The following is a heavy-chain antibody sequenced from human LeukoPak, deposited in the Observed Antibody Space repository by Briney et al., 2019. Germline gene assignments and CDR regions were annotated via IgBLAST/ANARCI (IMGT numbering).Heavy chain of an antibody. J-gene: IGHJ4*02. CDR2: ISPSSGAI. CDR1: GLTFSYYS. D-gene: IGHD3-9*01. CDR3: ARLYYDILTAYYTFDY. V-gene: IGHV3-48*01. Sequence: PGGSLRLSCAASGLTFSYYSMDWVRQAPGKGLEWIAYISPSSGAIYYADSVKGRFTVSRDNAKNSLYLQMNSLRAEDTAVYYCARLYYDILTAYYTFDYWGQGTLVTVSS.